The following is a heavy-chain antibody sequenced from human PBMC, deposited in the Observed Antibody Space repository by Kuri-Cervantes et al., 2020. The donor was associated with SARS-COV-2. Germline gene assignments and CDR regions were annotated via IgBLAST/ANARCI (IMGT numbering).Heavy chain of an antibody. CDR2: IYHSGST. J-gene: IGHJ4*02. Sequence: SETLSLTCAVSGGSISSGGYSWSWIRQPPGKGLEWIGYIYHSGSTYYNPSLKSRVTISVDTSKNQFSLKLSSVTAADTAVYYCASLLSYYDYVWGSYWYYYFDYWGQGTLVTVSS. CDR3: ASLLSYYDYVWGSYWYYYFDY. D-gene: IGHD3-16*01. CDR1: GGSISSGGYS. V-gene: IGHV4-30-2*01.